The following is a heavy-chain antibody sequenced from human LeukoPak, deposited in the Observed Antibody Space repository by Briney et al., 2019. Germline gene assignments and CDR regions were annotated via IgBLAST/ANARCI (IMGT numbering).Heavy chain of an antibody. J-gene: IGHJ3*02. CDR1: GGSISSYY. CDR2: IYTSGST. Sequence: SKTLSLTCTVSGGSISSYYWSWIRQPAGKGLEWIGRIYTSGSTNYNPSLKSRVTMSVDTSKNQFSLKLSSVTAADTAVYYCARERRNGDYSIGDAFDIWGQGTMVTASS. CDR3: ARERRNGDYSIGDAFDI. D-gene: IGHD4-17*01. V-gene: IGHV4-4*07.